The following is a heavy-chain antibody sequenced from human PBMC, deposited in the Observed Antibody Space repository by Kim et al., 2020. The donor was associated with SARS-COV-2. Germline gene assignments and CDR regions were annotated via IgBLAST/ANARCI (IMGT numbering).Heavy chain of an antibody. V-gene: IGHV1-18*01. J-gene: IGHJ4*02. D-gene: IGHD3-10*01. CDR2: ISAYNGNT. Sequence: ASVKVSCKASGYTFTSYGISWVRQAPGQGLEWMGWISAYNGNTNYAQKLQGRVTMTTDTSTSTAYMELRSLRSDDTAVYYCARDGLTMVRGVCYFDYWGQGTLVTVSS. CDR1: GYTFTSYG. CDR3: ARDGLTMVRGVCYFDY.